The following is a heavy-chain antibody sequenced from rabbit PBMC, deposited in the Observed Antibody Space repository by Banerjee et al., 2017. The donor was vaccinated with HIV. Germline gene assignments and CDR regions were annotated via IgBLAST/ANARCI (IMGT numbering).Heavy chain of an antibody. CDR2: IYAGSSGST. CDR1: GFSFSSSYY. CDR3: ARDAGGDGYATDL. J-gene: IGHJ4*01. D-gene: IGHD6-1*01. Sequence: QSLEESGGDLVKPGASLTLTCTASGFSFSSSYYMCWVRQAPGKGLEWIACIYAGSSGSTYYASWAKGRFTISKTSSTTVTLQMTSLTAADTATYFCARDAGGDGYATDLWGQGTLVTVS. V-gene: IGHV1S40*01.